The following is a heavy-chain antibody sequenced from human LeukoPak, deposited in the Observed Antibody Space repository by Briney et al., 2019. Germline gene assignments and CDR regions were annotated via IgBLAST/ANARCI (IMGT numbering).Heavy chain of an antibody. D-gene: IGHD4-11*01. CDR3: ARGTTTVTTVAFDI. CDR2: IYYSGST. V-gene: IGHV4-39*07. J-gene: IGHJ3*02. CDR1: GGSISSSSYY. Sequence: SETLSLTCTVSGGSISSSSYYWGWIRQPPGKGLEWIGSIYYSGSTYYNPSLKSRVTISVDTSKNQFSLKLSSVTAADTAVYYCARGTTTVTTVAFDIWGQGTMVTVSS.